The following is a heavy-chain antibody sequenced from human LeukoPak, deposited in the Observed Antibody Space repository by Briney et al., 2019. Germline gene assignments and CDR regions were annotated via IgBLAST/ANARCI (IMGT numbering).Heavy chain of an antibody. V-gene: IGHV3-66*01. CDR2: IYSGGGNT. Sequence: GGSLRLSCAASGFTVNSNYMSWVRQAPGKGLEWVSVIYSGGGNTYYADSVKGRFTISRDNSKNTLYLQMNSLRAEDTAVYYCAKAGAVVVVVAKFFDYWGQGTLVTVSS. CDR1: GFTVNSNY. D-gene: IGHD2-15*01. J-gene: IGHJ4*02. CDR3: AKAGAVVVVVAKFFDY.